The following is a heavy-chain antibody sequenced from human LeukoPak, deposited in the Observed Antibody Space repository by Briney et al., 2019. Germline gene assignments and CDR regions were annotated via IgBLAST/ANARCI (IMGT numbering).Heavy chain of an antibody. CDR3: ARRTQLWSHHPYYYYYMDV. Sequence: ASVKVSCKASGYTFTSYDINWVRQATGQGLEWMGWMNPNSGNTGYAQKFQGRVTMTRNTSISTAYMELSSLRSEDTAVYYCARRTQLWSHHPYYYYYMDVWGKGTTVTVSS. D-gene: IGHD5-18*01. V-gene: IGHV1-8*01. CDR2: MNPNSGNT. CDR1: GYTFTSYD. J-gene: IGHJ6*03.